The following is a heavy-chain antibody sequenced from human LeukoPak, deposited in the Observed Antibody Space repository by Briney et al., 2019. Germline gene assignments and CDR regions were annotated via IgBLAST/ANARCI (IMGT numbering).Heavy chain of an antibody. D-gene: IGHD4-17*01. V-gene: IGHV1-8*01. CDR3: ARVGGLTTVTTIDY. CDR1: GYTFTSYD. Sequence: ASVKVSCKASGYTFTSYDINWVRQATGQGLEWMGWMNPNSGNTGYAQKFQGRVTMTRNTSISTAYMELSSLRSEDTAVYYCARVGGLTTVTTIDYWGQGTLVTVSS. J-gene: IGHJ4*02. CDR2: MNPNSGNT.